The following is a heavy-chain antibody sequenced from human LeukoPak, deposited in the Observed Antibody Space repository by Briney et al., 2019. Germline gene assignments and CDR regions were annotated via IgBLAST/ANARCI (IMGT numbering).Heavy chain of an antibody. Sequence: GGSLRLSRAASGFTFSDYFMTRIRQAPGKGLEWVSYISGSGSNKYYADSVKGRFTISRDNAKNSLYLQMNSLRVEDTAVYYCATSQSSVAGIIGDWGQGTLVTVSS. CDR2: ISGSGSNK. CDR1: GFTFSDYF. J-gene: IGHJ4*02. D-gene: IGHD6-19*01. CDR3: ATSQSSVAGIIGD. V-gene: IGHV3-11*04.